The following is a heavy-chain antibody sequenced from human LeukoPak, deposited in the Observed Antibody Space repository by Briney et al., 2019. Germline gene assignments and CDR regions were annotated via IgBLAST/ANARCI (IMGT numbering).Heavy chain of an antibody. CDR2: IYYSGST. CDR1: GGSISSNTYY. V-gene: IGHV4-39*07. J-gene: IGHJ4*02. D-gene: IGHD4-17*01. Sequence: SETLSLTCTVSGGSISSNTYYWGWIRQPPGKGLEWIGSIYYSGSTYYSPSLKSRVTIPVDTSKNQFSLKLSSVTAADTAVYYCARGYGDFRVEGRYFHSWGQGTLVTVSS. CDR3: ARGYGDFRVEGRYFHS.